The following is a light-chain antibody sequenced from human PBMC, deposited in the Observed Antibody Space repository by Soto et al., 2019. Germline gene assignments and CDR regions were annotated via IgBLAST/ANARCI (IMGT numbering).Light chain of an antibody. V-gene: IGKV1-5*03. CDR2: RAS. CDR3: QQYSGHPFT. Sequence: DIQMTQSPSTLSASVGDRVTITCRASQSISDWLAWYQQKPGRAPKLLIYRASTLESGVPSRFSGSGFGAEFTLTISSLQPDDFATFYCQQYSGHPFTFGQGTRVESK. J-gene: IGKJ1*01. CDR1: QSISDW.